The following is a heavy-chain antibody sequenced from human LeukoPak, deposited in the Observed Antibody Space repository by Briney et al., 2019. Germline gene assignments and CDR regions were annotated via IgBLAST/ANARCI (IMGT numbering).Heavy chain of an antibody. D-gene: IGHD1-26*01. CDR2: IYYSGST. CDR3: ARQSGSYPIDY. J-gene: IGHJ4*02. Sequence: LETLSLTCTVSGGSISSSSYYWGWIRQPPGKGLEWIGSIYYSGSTYYNPSLKSRVTISVDTSKNQFSLKLSSVTAADTAVYYCARQSGSYPIDYWGQGTLVTVSS. CDR1: GGSISSSSYY. V-gene: IGHV4-39*01.